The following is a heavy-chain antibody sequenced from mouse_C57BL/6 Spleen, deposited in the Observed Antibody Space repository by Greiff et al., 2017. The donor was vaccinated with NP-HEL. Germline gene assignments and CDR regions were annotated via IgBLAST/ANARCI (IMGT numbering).Heavy chain of an antibody. D-gene: IGHD2-3*01. CDR2: ISSGSSTI. CDR1: GFTFSDYG. V-gene: IGHV5-17*01. Sequence: EVQVVESGGGLVKPGGSLKLSCAASGFTFSDYGMHWVRQAPEKGLEWVAYISSGSSTIYYADTVKGRFTISRDNAKNTLFLQMTSLRSEDTAMYYCARRVYDAISYAMDYWGQGTSVTVSS. CDR3: ARRVYDAISYAMDY. J-gene: IGHJ4*01.